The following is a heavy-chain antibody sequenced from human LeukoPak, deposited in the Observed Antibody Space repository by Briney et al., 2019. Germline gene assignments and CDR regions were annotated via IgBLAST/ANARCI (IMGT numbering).Heavy chain of an antibody. J-gene: IGHJ4*02. V-gene: IGHV3-7*03. CDR2: IKQDGSEK. Sequence: PGGSLRLSCAASGFTFSSYWMSWVRQAPGKGLEWVANIKQDGSEKYYADSVKGRFTISRDNAKNSLYLQMNSLRAEDMALYYCAKEGIAVAAFDYWGQGTLVTVSS. CDR3: AKEGIAVAAFDY. CDR1: GFTFSSYW. D-gene: IGHD6-19*01.